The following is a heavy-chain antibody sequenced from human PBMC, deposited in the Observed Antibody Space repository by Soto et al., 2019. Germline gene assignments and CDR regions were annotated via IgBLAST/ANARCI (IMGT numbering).Heavy chain of an antibody. D-gene: IGHD3-10*01. Sequence: ASVKVSCKASGGTFSSYAISWVRQAPGQGLEWMGGIIPIFGTANYAQKFQGRVTITADESTSTAYMELSSLRSEDTAVYYCASYYYGSGSYYYGMDVWGQGTTVTVSS. V-gene: IGHV1-69*13. CDR1: GGTFSSYA. CDR3: ASYYYGSGSYYYGMDV. CDR2: IIPIFGTA. J-gene: IGHJ6*02.